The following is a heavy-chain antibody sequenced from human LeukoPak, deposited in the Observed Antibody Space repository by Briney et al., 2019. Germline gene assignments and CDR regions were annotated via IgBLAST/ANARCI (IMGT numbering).Heavy chain of an antibody. CDR3: AREHIAVAGTGVFDH. V-gene: IGHV3-21*01. CDR1: GFTFSSYS. Sequence: PGGSLRLSCAASGFTFSSYSMNWVRQAPGKRLEWVSSISSSSSYIYYADSVKGRFTISRDNAKSSLYLQMNSLRAEDTAVYYCAREHIAVAGTGVFDHWGQGTLVTVSS. D-gene: IGHD6-19*01. J-gene: IGHJ4*02. CDR2: ISSSSSYI.